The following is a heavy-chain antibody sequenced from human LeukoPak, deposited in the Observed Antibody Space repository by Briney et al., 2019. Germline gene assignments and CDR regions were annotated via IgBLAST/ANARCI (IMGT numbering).Heavy chain of an antibody. D-gene: IGHD3-10*01. CDR3: ARGGHRFGGVYFDY. J-gene: IGHJ4*02. CDR2: IHHSGRS. V-gene: IGHV4-31*03. CDR1: ADSLSRGGHY. Sequence: SQTLSLTCTVSADSLSRGGHYWAWIRQFPGKGLESIGFIHHSGRSRHNPSLKDRVAISVDTSRKQFALKLSSVTAADTAMYYCARGGHRFGGVYFDYWGQGIQVIVSS.